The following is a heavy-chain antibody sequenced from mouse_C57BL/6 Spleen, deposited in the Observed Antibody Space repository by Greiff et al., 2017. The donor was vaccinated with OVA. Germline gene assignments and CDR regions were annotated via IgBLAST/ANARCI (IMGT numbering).Heavy chain of an antibody. CDR2: ISYDGSN. J-gene: IGHJ4*01. CDR3: AREGGFRMDY. Sequence: EVQLVESGPGLVKPSQSLSLTCSVTGYSITSGYYWNWIRQFPGNKLEWMGYISYDGSNNYNPSLKNRISITRDTSKNQFFLKLNSVTTEDTATYYCAREGGFRMDYWGQGTSVTVSS. CDR1: GYSITSGYY. V-gene: IGHV3-6*01.